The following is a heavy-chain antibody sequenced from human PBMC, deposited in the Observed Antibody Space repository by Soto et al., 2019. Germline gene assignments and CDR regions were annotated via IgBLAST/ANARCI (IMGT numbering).Heavy chain of an antibody. V-gene: IGHV4-30-4*01. J-gene: IGHJ4*02. CDR3: ARDQYDILTGYYYFDY. Sequence: PSGTLSLTCTVSGGSISSGDYYWSWIRQPPGKGLEWIGYIYYSGSTYYNPSLKSRVTISVDTSKNQFSLKLSSVTAADTAVYYCARDQYDILTGYYYFDYWGQGTLVTVSS. D-gene: IGHD3-9*01. CDR2: IYYSGST. CDR1: GGSISSGDYY.